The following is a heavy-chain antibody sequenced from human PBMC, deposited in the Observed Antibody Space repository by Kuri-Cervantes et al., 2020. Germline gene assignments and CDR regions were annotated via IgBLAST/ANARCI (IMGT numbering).Heavy chain of an antibody. D-gene: IGHD1-26*01. J-gene: IGHJ4*02. CDR1: QFTLSSSG. CDR3: AKDSQWACEY. Sequence: GESLKISCGASQFTLSSSGMHWVRQAPGKGLEWVAYIASDGNRKYYSDSVKGRFIISRDTSKNTLYLQLNGLRAEDTAVYYVAKDSQWACEYWGQGTLVTVSS. V-gene: IGHV3-30*02. CDR2: IASDGNRK.